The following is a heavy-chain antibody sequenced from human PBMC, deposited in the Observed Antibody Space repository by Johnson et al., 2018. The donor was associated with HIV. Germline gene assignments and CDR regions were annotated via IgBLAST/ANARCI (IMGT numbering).Heavy chain of an antibody. V-gene: IGHV3-7*01. CDR1: GFTFDDYA. J-gene: IGHJ3*02. CDR2: IKTDGSEK. D-gene: IGHD1-1*01. CDR3: AKDRTGFDAFDI. Sequence: VQLVESGGALVKPGGSLRLSCAASGFTFDDYAMHWVRQAPGKGLMWVSNIKTDGSEKYYVGSVKGRFTISRDNAEKSLYLQMNSLRAEDTAVYYCAKDRTGFDAFDIWGQGTMVTVSS.